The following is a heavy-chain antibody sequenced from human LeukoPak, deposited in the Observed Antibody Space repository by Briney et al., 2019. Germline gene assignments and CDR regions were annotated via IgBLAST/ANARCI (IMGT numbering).Heavy chain of an antibody. V-gene: IGHV3-30*04. J-gene: IGHJ4*02. Sequence: PGGSLRLSCAASGFTFSSYAMHWVRQAPGKGLEWVAVISYDGSNKYYADSVKGRFTISRDNSKNTLYLQMNSLRAEDTAVYYCARAGRYCSGGSCYLIPPDYWGQGTLVTVSS. CDR2: ISYDGSNK. D-gene: IGHD2-15*01. CDR1: GFTFSSYA. CDR3: ARAGRYCSGGSCYLIPPDY.